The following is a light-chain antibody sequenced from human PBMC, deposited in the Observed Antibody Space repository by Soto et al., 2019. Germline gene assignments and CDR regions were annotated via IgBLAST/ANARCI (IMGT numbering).Light chain of an antibody. Sequence: EIVLTQSPGTLSLSPGERATLSCRASQSVSSSYLAWYQQKPGQAPRLLIYGASSRATGIPDRFICSGSGTDFTLTISRLEPEDFAVYYCQQYGSSPQTVGQGTKVEIK. CDR3: QQYGSSPQT. CDR1: QSVSSSY. J-gene: IGKJ1*01. CDR2: GAS. V-gene: IGKV3-20*01.